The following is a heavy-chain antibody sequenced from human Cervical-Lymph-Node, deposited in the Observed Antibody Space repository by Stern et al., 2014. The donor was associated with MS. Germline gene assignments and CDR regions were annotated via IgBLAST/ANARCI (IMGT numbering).Heavy chain of an antibody. CDR1: GYTFTHYA. V-gene: IGHV7-4-1*02. Sequence: MQLEESGSELKKPGASVKVSCRASGYTFTHYAMNWLRQAPGQGLEWMGWINSDTGNPTYAQGFTGRFVFSLDTSVSTAYLQISSLKSDDTAVYYCARDTYYDSRGPTHYWGQGTQVAVSS. J-gene: IGHJ4*02. D-gene: IGHD3-22*01. CDR2: INSDTGNP. CDR3: ARDTYYDSRGPTHY.